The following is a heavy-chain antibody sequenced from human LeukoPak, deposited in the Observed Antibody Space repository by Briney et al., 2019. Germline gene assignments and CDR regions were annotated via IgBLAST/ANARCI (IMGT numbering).Heavy chain of an antibody. CDR1: GFTFSSYW. CDR3: ARAGGSGSYQSDY. Sequence: PGGSLRLSCAASGFTFSSYWMSWVRQAPGKGLEWVANIKQDGSEKYYVDSVKGRFTISRDNAKNSLYLQMNSRRAEDTAVYYCARAGGSGSYQSDYWGQGTLVTVSS. D-gene: IGHD3-10*01. V-gene: IGHV3-7*04. CDR2: IKQDGSEK. J-gene: IGHJ4*02.